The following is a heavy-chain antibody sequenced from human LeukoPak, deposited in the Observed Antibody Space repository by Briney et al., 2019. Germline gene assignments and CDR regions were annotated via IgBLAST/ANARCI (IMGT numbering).Heavy chain of an antibody. CDR2: IYYSGST. D-gene: IGHD1-26*01. CDR1: GGSISSYY. J-gene: IGHJ4*02. Sequence: SETLSLTCTVSGGSISSYYWSWIRQAPGTGLEWIGNIYYSGSTNYNPSLKSRVTVSVDTSKNQFSLKLSSVTAADTAVYYCARHGTLGSTTYPLDYWGQGTLVTVSS. CDR3: ARHGTLGSTTYPLDY. V-gene: IGHV4-59*08.